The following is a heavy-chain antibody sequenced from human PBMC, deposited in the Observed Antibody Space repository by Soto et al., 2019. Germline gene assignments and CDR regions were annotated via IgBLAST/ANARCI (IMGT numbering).Heavy chain of an antibody. CDR1: GYTFTHYY. CDR3: ARVPGHKNSRGDY. D-gene: IGHD1-7*01. V-gene: IGHV1-2*02. J-gene: IGHJ4*02. CDR2: INPKTGDT. Sequence: QVQLVQSGAEVKKPGASVSVSCKASGYTFTHYYIHWVRRAPGQGLEWMGLINPKTGDTNYAQKFRDRVSMTRDTSTNPASMRLSSLRSDDTAVYYCARVPGHKNSRGDYWGQGTPVTVSA.